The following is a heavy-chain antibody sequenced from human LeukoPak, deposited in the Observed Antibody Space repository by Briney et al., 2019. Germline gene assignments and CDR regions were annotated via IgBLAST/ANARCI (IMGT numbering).Heavy chain of an antibody. D-gene: IGHD2-15*01. Sequence: ASVKVSCKASGYTFTSYGISWVRQAPGQGLEWMGWISAYNGNTNYAQKLQGRVTMTTDTSTSTAYMELRSLRSGGTAVYYCARDLKGGGSFFGHRERVGGMDVWGQGTTVTVSS. CDR3: ARDLKGGGSFFGHRERVGGMDV. CDR1: GYTFTSYG. J-gene: IGHJ6*02. V-gene: IGHV1-18*01. CDR2: ISAYNGNT.